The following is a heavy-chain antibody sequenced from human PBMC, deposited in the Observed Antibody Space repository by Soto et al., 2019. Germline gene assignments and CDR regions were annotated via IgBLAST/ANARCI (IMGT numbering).Heavy chain of an antibody. J-gene: IGHJ5*02. Sequence: PSETLSLTCTVSGGSISSSSYYWGWIRQPPGKGLEWIGSIYYSGSTYYNPSLKSRVTISVDTSKNQISLKLSSVTAADTAVYYCARLVHFDWSTLNWFDPWGQGTLVTVSS. D-gene: IGHD3-9*01. CDR2: IYYSGST. CDR1: GGSISSSSYY. CDR3: ARLVHFDWSTLNWFDP. V-gene: IGHV4-39*01.